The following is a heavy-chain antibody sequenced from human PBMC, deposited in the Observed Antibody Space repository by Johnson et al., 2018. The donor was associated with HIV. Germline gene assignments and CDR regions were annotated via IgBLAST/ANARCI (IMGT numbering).Heavy chain of an antibody. Sequence: VQLVESGGGLIQPGGSLRLSCAASGFTVSSNYMNWVRQAPGKGLEWVSVIYSGGSTYYADSVQGRFTISRDNSKNMLYLQMNSLRAEETAMYYCARDLYYYDSSDYYSNAFDIWGPGTMVTVSS. CDR2: IYSGGST. V-gene: IGHV3-53*01. J-gene: IGHJ3*02. CDR1: GFTVSSNY. CDR3: ARDLYYYDSSDYYSNAFDI. D-gene: IGHD3-22*01.